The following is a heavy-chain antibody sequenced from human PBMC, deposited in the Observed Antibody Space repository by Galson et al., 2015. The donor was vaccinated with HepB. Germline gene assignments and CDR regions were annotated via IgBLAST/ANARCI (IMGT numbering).Heavy chain of an antibody. Sequence: QSGAEVKKPGESLRISCKGSGYSFSSYWISWVRQMPGKGLEWMGRIDPSDSYTNYSPSFQGHVTISADKSISTAYLQWSSLKASDTAMYYCARRSTPCSITSCYGTDWFDPWGQGTLVTVSS. CDR1: GYSFSSYW. J-gene: IGHJ5*02. D-gene: IGHD2-2*01. CDR2: IDPSDSYT. V-gene: IGHV5-10-1*01. CDR3: ARRSTPCSITSCYGTDWFDP.